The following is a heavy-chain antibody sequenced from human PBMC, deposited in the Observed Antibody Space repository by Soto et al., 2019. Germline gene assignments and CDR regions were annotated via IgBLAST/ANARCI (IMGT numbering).Heavy chain of an antibody. CDR1: GYTLTELS. V-gene: IGHV1-24*01. Sequence: ASVKVSCKVSGYTLTELSMHWVRQAPGKGLEWMGGFDPGDGETIYAQKFQGRVTMTEDTSTDTAYMELSSLRSEDTAVYYCARDLYSGYEKGYYYYYYMDVWGKGTTVTVSS. CDR2: FDPGDGET. CDR3: ARDLYSGYEKGYYYYYYMDV. D-gene: IGHD5-12*01. J-gene: IGHJ6*03.